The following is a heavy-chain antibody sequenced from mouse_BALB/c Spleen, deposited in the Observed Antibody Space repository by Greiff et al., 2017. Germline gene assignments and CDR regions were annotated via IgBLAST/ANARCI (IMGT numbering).Heavy chain of an antibody. V-gene: IGHV5-12-2*01. D-gene: IGHD1-1*01. CDR2: ISNGGGST. Sequence: EVNVVESGGGLVQPGGSLKLSCAASGFTFSSYTMSWVRQTPEKRLEWVAYISNGGGSTYYPDTVKGRFTISRDNAKNTLYLQMSSLKSEDTAMYYCARHKYYYGSSHYFDYWGQGTTLTVSS. CDR1: GFTFSSYT. J-gene: IGHJ2*01. CDR3: ARHKYYYGSSHYFDY.